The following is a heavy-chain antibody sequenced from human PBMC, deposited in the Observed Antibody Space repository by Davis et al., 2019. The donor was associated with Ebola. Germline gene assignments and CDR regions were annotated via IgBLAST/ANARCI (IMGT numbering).Heavy chain of an antibody. CDR1: GYSFSNYW. CDR2: IYPGDSDT. Sequence: KVSCKGSGYSFSNYWVGWVRQMPGKGLEWMGIIYPGDSDTRYSPSFQGQVTISADKSISTAYLQWNSLEASDTAMYYCARWRHKLGYCSSTSCPKRDWFDPWGQGTLVTVSS. CDR3: ARWRHKLGYCSSTSCPKRDWFDP. V-gene: IGHV5-51*01. J-gene: IGHJ5*02. D-gene: IGHD2-2*01.